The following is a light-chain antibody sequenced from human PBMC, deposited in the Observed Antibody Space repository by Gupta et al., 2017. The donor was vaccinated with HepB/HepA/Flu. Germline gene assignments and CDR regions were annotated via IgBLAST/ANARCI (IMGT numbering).Light chain of an antibody. V-gene: IGKV1-6*01. CDR1: QDIRND. CDR3: LQEYDHAWT. J-gene: IGKJ1*01. CDR2: GAS. Sequence: AIQMTQSPSSLSASVGDTVTITCRASQDIRNDLGWYQQRPGKAPKALIYGASNLQSEVPSRFRGSGSGTEFTLTISSRQPEDFGNYYCLQEYDHAWTFGQRTRCKTN.